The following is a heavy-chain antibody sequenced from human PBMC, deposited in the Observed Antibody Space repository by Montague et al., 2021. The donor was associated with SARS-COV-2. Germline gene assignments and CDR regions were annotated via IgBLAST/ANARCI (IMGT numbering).Heavy chain of an antibody. D-gene: IGHD3-9*01. Sequence: PALVKPTQTLTLTCTLSGFSLSTRGMRASWIRQPPGKALEWLARXDWDDDKFYSTSLKTRLTISKDTSKNQVVLTMTNMDPVDTATYYCARSYYDILTNYYDACDIWGQGTMVTVSS. J-gene: IGHJ3*02. V-gene: IGHV2-70*04. CDR2: XDWDDDK. CDR1: GFSLSTRGMR. CDR3: ARSYYDILTNYYDACDI.